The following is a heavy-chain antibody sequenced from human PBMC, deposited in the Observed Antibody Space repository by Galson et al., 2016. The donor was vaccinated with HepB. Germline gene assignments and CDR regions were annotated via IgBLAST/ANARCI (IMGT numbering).Heavy chain of an antibody. CDR2: WDDDK. D-gene: IGHD2-21*02. CDR3: ARETLGYCGGDCYSGGWFDP. J-gene: IGHJ5*02. V-gene: IGHV2-5*02. Sequence: WDDDKRYSPSLKSRLTITKDTSKNQVVLTMTNMDPVDTATYYCARETLGYCGGDCYSGGWFDPWGQGTLVTVSS.